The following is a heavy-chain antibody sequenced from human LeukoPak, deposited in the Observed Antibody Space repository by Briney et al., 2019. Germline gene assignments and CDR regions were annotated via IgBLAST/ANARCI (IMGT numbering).Heavy chain of an antibody. Sequence: PGGSLRLSCAASGFTFSSYAMSWVRQAPGKGLEWVAYITSSGSSIYYGDSVKGRFTISRDNAKNSLFLQMNSLRVEDTAIYYCARRYVYGTLHAFDIWGQGTMVTVSS. CDR3: ARRYVYGTLHAFDI. V-gene: IGHV3-48*03. CDR2: ITSSGSSI. CDR1: GFTFSSYA. J-gene: IGHJ3*02. D-gene: IGHD2/OR15-2a*01.